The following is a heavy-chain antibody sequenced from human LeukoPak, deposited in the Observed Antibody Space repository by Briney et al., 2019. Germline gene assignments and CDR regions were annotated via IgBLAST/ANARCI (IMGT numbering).Heavy chain of an antibody. Sequence: GEPLKISCKGSGYSFTSYWIGWVRQMPGKGLEWMGIIYPGDSDTRYSPSFQGQVTTSADKSISTAYLQWSSLKASDTAMYYCARHVGGGDIVVVPAGFDPWGQGTLVTVSS. J-gene: IGHJ5*02. V-gene: IGHV5-51*01. D-gene: IGHD2-2*01. CDR2: IYPGDSDT. CDR1: GYSFTSYW. CDR3: ARHVGGGDIVVVPAGFDP.